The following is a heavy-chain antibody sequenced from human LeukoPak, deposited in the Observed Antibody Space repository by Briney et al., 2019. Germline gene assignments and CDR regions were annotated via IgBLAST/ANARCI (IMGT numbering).Heavy chain of an antibody. D-gene: IGHD1-26*01. CDR1: GGTFSSYA. CDR3: AIVGATTVAFDI. V-gene: IGHV1-69*05. CDR2: IIPIFGTA. J-gene: IGHJ3*02. Sequence: SVKVSCKASGGTFSSYAISWVRQAPGQGLEWMGGIIPIFGTANYAQKFQGRVTITTDESTSTAYMELSSLRSEDTAVYYCAIVGATTVAFDIWGQGSMVTVSS.